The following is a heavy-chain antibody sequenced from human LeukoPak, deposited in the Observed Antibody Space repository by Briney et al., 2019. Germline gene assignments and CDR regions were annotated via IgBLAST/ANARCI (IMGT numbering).Heavy chain of an antibody. CDR2: LQYDRTNV. Sequence: GGSLRLSCAASRFSFSSYGMHWVRQAPGKGLEWVAYLQYDRTNVQYADSVRGRFTISRDNSKNILYLQMNSLRAEDTAVYYCTTDTDSGSYDGFDYWGQGTLVTVSS. J-gene: IGHJ4*02. CDR3: TTDTDSGSYDGFDY. V-gene: IGHV3-30*02. D-gene: IGHD1-26*01. CDR1: RFSFSSYG.